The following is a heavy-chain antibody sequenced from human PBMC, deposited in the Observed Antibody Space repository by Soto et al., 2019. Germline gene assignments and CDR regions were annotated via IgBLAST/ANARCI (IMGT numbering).Heavy chain of an antibody. CDR1: GFAFSSYD. CDR2: ISKSGATP. D-gene: IGHD3-16*01. J-gene: IGHJ3*02. CDR3: GKNQWGNVFDI. V-gene: IGHV3-23*01. Sequence: GGSLRLSCAASGFAFSSYDMTWVRQAPGKGLEWVSTISKSGATPYYADSVRGRFTISRDNSKNTLHLQMNSLRAEDTALYYCGKNQWGNVFDIWGQGTMVTVSS.